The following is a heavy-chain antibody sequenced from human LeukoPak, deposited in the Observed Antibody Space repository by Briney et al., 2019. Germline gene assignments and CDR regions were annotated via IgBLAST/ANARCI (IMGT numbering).Heavy chain of an antibody. Sequence: GGSLRLSCAASGFTFSSYAMSWVRQAPGKGLEWVSAISGTGRTIYYADSVKGRFTISRDNAKNSLYLQMNSLRAEDTAVYYCARELLSLDYWGQGTLVTVSS. CDR2: ISGTGRTI. CDR1: GFTFSSYA. J-gene: IGHJ4*02. CDR3: ARELLSLDY. V-gene: IGHV3-48*04. D-gene: IGHD2-21*01.